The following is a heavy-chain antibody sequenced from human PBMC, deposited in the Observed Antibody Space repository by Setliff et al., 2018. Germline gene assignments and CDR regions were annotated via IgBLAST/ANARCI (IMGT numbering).Heavy chain of an antibody. CDR2: ISSDGTSI. CDR1: GLTFSSDA. V-gene: IGHV3-23*03. Sequence: PGGSLRLSCAASGLTFSSDAMTWVRQTPGKGLEWVSVISSDGTSIYYADSVKGRFTISRDNSKNTLYLQMNSLRAEDTAIYYCAKVLAIFGVVTDIGFYFDYWGQGSLVTVSS. CDR3: AKVLAIFGVVTDIGFYFDY. J-gene: IGHJ4*02. D-gene: IGHD3-3*01.